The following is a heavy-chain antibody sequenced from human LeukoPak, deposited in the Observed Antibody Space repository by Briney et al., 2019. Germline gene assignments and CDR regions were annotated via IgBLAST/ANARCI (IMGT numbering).Heavy chain of an antibody. D-gene: IGHD4-17*01. J-gene: IGHJ4*02. V-gene: IGHV4-34*01. CDR2: INHSGST. Sequence: SETLSLTCAVYGGSFSGYYWSWIRQPPGKGLEWIGEINHSGSTNYNPSLKSRVTISVDTSKNQFSLKLSSVTAADTAVYYCASEGNYGDYGNFDYWGQGTLVTVSS. CDR3: ASEGNYGDYGNFDY. CDR1: GGSFSGYY.